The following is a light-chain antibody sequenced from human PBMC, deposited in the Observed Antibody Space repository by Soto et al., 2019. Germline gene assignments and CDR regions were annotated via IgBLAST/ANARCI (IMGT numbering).Light chain of an antibody. J-gene: IGKJ2*01. CDR1: QTVFYSSNNKNY. CDR3: QQYYSTLSYT. CDR2: WAS. Sequence: DIVMTQSPDSLAVSLGERATIHCKSSQTVFYSSNNKNYLAWYQQKPGRPPRLLIYWASTRQSGVSDRFSGSWSGTDFTLTISNLQAEDVAVYYCQQYYSTLSYTFGQGTRLEIK. V-gene: IGKV4-1*01.